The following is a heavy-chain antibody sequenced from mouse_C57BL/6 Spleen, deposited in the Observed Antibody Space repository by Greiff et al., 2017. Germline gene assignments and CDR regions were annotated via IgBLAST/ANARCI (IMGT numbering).Heavy chain of an antibody. CDR3: ARPYYEYDGAWFAY. CDR1: GYSITSGYY. CDR2: ISYDGSN. D-gene: IGHD2-4*01. Sequence: EVKLEESGPGLVKPSQSLSLTCSVTGYSITSGYYWNWIRQFPGNKLEWMGYISYDGSNNYNPSLKNRISITRDTSKNQFFLKLNSVTTEDTATYYCARPYYEYDGAWFAYWGQGTLVTVSA. J-gene: IGHJ3*01. V-gene: IGHV3-6*01.